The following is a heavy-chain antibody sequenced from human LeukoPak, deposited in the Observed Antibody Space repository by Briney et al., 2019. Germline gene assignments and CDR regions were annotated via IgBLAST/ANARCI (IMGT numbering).Heavy chain of an antibody. CDR3: ATYSSSNGREFQY. CDR1: GFTFSNYW. CDR2: IQQHGSET. V-gene: IGHV3-7*01. J-gene: IGHJ1*01. Sequence: GGSLRLSCEGSGFTFSNYWMSWVRQAPGKGLEWVANIQQHGSETYYGDSVKGRFTISRDNAKNSLYLQMNSLRAEDTAVYYCATYSSSNGREFQYWGQGTLVTVSS. D-gene: IGHD2-2*01.